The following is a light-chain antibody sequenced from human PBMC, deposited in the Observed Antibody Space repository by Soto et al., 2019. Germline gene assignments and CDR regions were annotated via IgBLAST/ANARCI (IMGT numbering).Light chain of an antibody. Sequence: QLVLTQPPSASGSPGQSVAISCTGTSSDVGGYYVSWYQQHPGKAPKLMIYEVNKRPSGVPDRFSGSKSGNTASLTVSGLQAEDEADYYCSSYAGSSNVFGTGTKLTVL. CDR1: SSDVGGYY. J-gene: IGLJ1*01. CDR2: EVN. V-gene: IGLV2-8*01. CDR3: SSYAGSSNV.